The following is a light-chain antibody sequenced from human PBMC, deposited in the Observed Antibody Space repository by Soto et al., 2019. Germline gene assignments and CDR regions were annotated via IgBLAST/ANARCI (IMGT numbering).Light chain of an antibody. Sequence: QSVLTQPPSVSGAPGQRVTISCTGRSSNIGAGYDVHWYQQRPGTAPKLLIYGNKNRPSGVPDRFSGSKSGTSASLAITGLQAEDEADYYCQAYDSSLSVSYVFGTGTKGTVL. V-gene: IGLV1-40*01. CDR2: GNK. CDR1: SSNIGAGYD. CDR3: QAYDSSLSVSYV. J-gene: IGLJ1*01.